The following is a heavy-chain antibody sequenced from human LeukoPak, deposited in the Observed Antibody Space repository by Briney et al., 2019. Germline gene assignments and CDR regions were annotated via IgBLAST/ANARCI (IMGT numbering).Heavy chain of an antibody. V-gene: IGHV4-39*01. Sequence: PSQTLSLTCTVSGGSISSSSYYWGWIRQPPGKGLEWIGSIYYSGSTYYNPSLKSRVTISVDTSKNQFSLKLSSVTAADTAVYYCARHVYDYVWGSYRYFDYWGQGTLVTVSS. D-gene: IGHD3-16*02. CDR2: IYYSGST. CDR1: GGSISSSSYY. CDR3: ARHVYDYVWGSYRYFDY. J-gene: IGHJ4*02.